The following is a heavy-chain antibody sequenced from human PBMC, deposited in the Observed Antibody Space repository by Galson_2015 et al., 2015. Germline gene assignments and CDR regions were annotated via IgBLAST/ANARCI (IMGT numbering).Heavy chain of an antibody. CDR1: GFTFSSYD. CDR3: ARGRVTTVVTTVDY. J-gene: IGHJ4*02. V-gene: IGHV3-30-3*01. D-gene: IGHD4-23*01. Sequence: SLRLSCAASGFTFSSYDMHWVRQAPGEGLEWVAVLSHDGTKKYYAESVKGRFTISRDNSKSTLYLQMNSLRVDDTAVYYCARGRVTTVVTTVDYWGQGILVTVSS. CDR2: LSHDGTKK.